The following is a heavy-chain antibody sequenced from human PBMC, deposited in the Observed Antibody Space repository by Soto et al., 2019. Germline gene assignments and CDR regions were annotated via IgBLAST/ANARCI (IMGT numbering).Heavy chain of an antibody. J-gene: IGHJ4*01. CDR1: GFAFSNAW. CDR3: TTDPYTSVIVVRFDY. CDR2: IKSKGHGGTT. Sequence: GGSLRLSCAASGFAFSNAWINWVRQAPGKGLEWVGRIKSKGHGGTTDFAAPVRGRFAISRDDSRNLVYMQMNSLNTEDTPVYYCTTDPYTSVIVVRFDYWGHGTLVTV. D-gene: IGHD3-22*01. V-gene: IGHV3-15*07.